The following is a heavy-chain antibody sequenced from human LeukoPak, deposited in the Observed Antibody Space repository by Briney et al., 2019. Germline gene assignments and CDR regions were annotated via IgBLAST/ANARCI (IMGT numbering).Heavy chain of an antibody. J-gene: IGHJ4*02. CDR1: GFTFDDYG. CDR2: IKQGGSEK. V-gene: IGHV3-7*01. Sequence: SGGSLRLSCAASGFTFDDYGLSWVRQAPGRGLDWVANIKQGGSEKYYVDSVKGRFTISRDDAKSSLYLQMNSLRAEDTAVYYCARIYCSSISCHFDYWGQGTLVTVSS. CDR3: ARIYCSSISCHFDY. D-gene: IGHD2-2*01.